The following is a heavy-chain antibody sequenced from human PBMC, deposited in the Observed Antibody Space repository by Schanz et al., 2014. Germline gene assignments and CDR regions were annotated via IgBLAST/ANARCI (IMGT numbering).Heavy chain of an antibody. CDR2: INSRSNFI. D-gene: IGHD5-12*01. J-gene: IGHJ4*02. Sequence: EVQLVESGGGLVQPGGSLRLSCAASGFTFSTYWMHWIRQTPKGLEWVSSINSRSNFIYYADSVKGRFTISRDNAKNSLYLQMNSLRAEDTAVYYCARSRGFDSIFDFWGRGTLVTVSS. CDR3: ARSRGFDSIFDF. CDR1: GFTFSTYW. V-gene: IGHV3-21*01.